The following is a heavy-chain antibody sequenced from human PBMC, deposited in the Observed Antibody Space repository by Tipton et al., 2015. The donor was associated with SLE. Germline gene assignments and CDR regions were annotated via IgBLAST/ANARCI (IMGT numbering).Heavy chain of an antibody. CDR1: GFTFSSYD. J-gene: IGHJ2*01. Sequence: SLRLSCAASGFTFSSYDMHWVRQATGKGLEWVSAIGTAGDPYYPGSVKGRFTISRDNAKNSLYLQMNSLRAEDMALYYCAKDGGDYDWYFDLWGRGTLVTVSS. V-gene: IGHV3-13*05. CDR3: AKDGGDYDWYFDL. D-gene: IGHD4-17*01. CDR2: IGTAGDP.